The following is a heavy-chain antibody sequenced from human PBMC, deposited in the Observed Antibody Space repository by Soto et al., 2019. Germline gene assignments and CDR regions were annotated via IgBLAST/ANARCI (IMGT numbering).Heavy chain of an antibody. Sequence: GGPVRRSCVCSGFTFRNNAMHWVRQAPGKGLEWVEIISYDLSEIFYADSVKGRFTISRDNHEKTMFLHMNSPRADDTAVYYCSIARLSHSSLDHWGQGILVTVSS. CDR2: ISYDLSEI. CDR3: SIARLSHSSLDH. CDR1: GFTFRNNA. D-gene: IGHD2-15*01. J-gene: IGHJ4*01. V-gene: IGHV3-30*01.